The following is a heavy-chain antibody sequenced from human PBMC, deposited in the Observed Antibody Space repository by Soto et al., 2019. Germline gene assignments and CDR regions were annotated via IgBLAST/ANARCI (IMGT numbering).Heavy chain of an antibody. CDR2: IYPGDSDT. J-gene: IGHJ3*02. D-gene: IGHD6-19*01. Sequence: GESLKISCKGSGYSFTSYWIGWVRQMPGKGLEWMGIIYPGDSDTRYSPSFQGQVTISADKSISTAYLQWSSLKASDTAMYYCATLKQSLADTDAFDIWGQGTMVTVSS. CDR1: GYSFTSYW. V-gene: IGHV5-51*01. CDR3: ATLKQSLADTDAFDI.